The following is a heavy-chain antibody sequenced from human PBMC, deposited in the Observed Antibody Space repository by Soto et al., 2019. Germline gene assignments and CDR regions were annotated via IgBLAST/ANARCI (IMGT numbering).Heavy chain of an antibody. J-gene: IGHJ4*02. Sequence: ASVKVSCKASGYTFSNYPMHWVRQAPGQRLEWMGWINTGNGDTKYSQKFQGRVTITRDTSATTAYMELSSLRSEDTAVYYCVRDWTHYDSNGPGDYWGQGTLVTVSS. CDR3: VRDWTHYDSNGPGDY. V-gene: IGHV1-3*04. D-gene: IGHD3-22*01. CDR1: GYTFSNYP. CDR2: INTGNGDT.